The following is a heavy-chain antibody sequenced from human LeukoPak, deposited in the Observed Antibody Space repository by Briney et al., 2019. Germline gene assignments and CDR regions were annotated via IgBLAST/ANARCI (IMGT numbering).Heavy chain of an antibody. CDR2: ISGSGGST. Sequence: GGSLRLSCAASGFTFSSYSMSWVRQAPGKGLEWVSAISGSGGSTYYADSVKGRFTISRDNSKNTLYLQMNSLRAEDTAVYYCARSGYGGNSEGAFDIWGQGTMVTVSS. V-gene: IGHV3-23*01. D-gene: IGHD4-23*01. CDR3: ARSGYGGNSEGAFDI. J-gene: IGHJ3*02. CDR1: GFTFSSYS.